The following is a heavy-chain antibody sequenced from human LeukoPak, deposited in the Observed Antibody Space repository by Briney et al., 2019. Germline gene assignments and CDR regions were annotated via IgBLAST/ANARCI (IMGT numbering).Heavy chain of an antibody. J-gene: IGHJ4*02. CDR2: MNPNSGNI. Sequence: ASVKVSCKASGYTFTSYDINWVRQATGQGLQWMGWMNPNSGNIGYAQKFQGRVTMTRNTSISTAYMELSSLRSEDTAVYYCARESAARGFDYWGQGTLVTVSS. CDR3: ARESAARGFDY. CDR1: GYTFTSYD. D-gene: IGHD6-6*01. V-gene: IGHV1-8*01.